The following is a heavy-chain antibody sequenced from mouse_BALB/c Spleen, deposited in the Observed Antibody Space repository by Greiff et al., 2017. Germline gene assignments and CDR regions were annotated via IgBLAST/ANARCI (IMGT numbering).Heavy chain of an antibody. D-gene: IGHD4-1*01. CDR3: ARRGLNWYYFDY. Sequence: EVQLQESGPGLVKPSQSLSLTCSVTGYSITSGYYWNWIRQFPGNKLEWMGYISYDGSNNYNPSLKNRISITRDTSKNQFFLKLNSVTTEDTATYYCARRGLNWYYFDYWGQGTTLTVSS. CDR2: ISYDGSN. V-gene: IGHV3-6*02. CDR1: GYSITSGYY. J-gene: IGHJ2*01.